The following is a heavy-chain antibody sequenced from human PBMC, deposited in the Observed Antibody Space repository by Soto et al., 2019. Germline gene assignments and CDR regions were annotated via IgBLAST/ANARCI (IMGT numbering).Heavy chain of an antibody. J-gene: IGHJ6*02. CDR1: GGSISSSSYY. CDR3: AGGDYYHSSGYYFYYYTMDV. V-gene: IGHV4-39*01. Sequence: ASETLSLTCTVSGGSISSSSYYWGWIRQPPGKGLEWIGNVYYGGSTYYNPSLKSRVTISVETSKSQFSLKLSSVTAADTAVYYCAGGDYYHSSGYYFYYYTMDVWGQGTRSPSP. D-gene: IGHD3-22*01. CDR2: VYYGGST.